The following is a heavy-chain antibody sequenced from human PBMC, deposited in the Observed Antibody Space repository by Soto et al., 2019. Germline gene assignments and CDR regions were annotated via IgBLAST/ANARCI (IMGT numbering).Heavy chain of an antibody. D-gene: IGHD3-3*01. CDR1: GFTFSSYG. CDR2: IWYDGSNT. Sequence: PGGSLRLSCAASGFTFSSYGMHWVRQAPGKGLERVAVIWYDGSNTYYADSVKGRFTISRDNSKNTLYLQMNSLRAEDTAVYYCARGVYDFWSGYYTGTLGYYCMVFWGQGTMVTVSS. J-gene: IGHJ6*02. CDR3: ARGVYDFWSGYYTGTLGYYCMVF. V-gene: IGHV3-33*01.